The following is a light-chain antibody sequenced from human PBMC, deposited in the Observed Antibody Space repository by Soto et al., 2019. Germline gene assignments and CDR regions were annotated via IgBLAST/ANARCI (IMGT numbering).Light chain of an antibody. Sequence: DIQMTQSPSSLSASVGDRVNITCRASQSISSYLNWYQQKPGKAPKLLIYAASSLQSGVPSRFSGSGSGTDFTLTISNVQPEDFATYYCQQTYSTPQPFGQGTRREIK. V-gene: IGKV1-39*01. CDR2: AAS. CDR3: QQTYSTPQP. CDR1: QSISSY. J-gene: IGKJ5*01.